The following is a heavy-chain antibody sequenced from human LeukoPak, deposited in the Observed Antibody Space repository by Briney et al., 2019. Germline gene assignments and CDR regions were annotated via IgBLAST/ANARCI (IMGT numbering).Heavy chain of an antibody. CDR3: AKDRGSRRWLQLVYYFDY. J-gene: IGHJ4*02. CDR1: GFTFSSYG. D-gene: IGHD5-24*01. Sequence: PGGSLRLSCAASGFTFSSYGMHCVRQAPGKGLEWVAVISYDGSNKYYADSVKGRFTFSRDNSKNTLYLQMNSLRAEDTAVYYCAKDRGSRRWLQLVYYFDYWGQGTLVTVSS. V-gene: IGHV3-30*18. CDR2: ISYDGSNK.